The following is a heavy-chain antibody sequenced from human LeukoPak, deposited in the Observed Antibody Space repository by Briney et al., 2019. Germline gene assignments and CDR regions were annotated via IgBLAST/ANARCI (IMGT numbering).Heavy chain of an antibody. D-gene: IGHD3-22*01. J-gene: IGHJ4*02. V-gene: IGHV3-23*01. CDR2: ISAGGCST. Sequence: GGSLRLSCAASGFTFSNHPMSWVRQAPGKGLQWVSGISAGGCSTYYADSVKGRFTISRDNSKNTLYLQMNSLRAEDTAVYYCAKDGFDYYDSSGYSYFHYWGQGTLVTVSS. CDR1: GFTFSNHP. CDR3: AKDGFDYYDSSGYSYFHY.